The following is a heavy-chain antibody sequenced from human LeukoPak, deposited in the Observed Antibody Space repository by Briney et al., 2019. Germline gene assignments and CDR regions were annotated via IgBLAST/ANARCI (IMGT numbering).Heavy chain of an antibody. D-gene: IGHD6-13*01. CDR1: GFTFSSYG. CDR2: ISYDGSNK. V-gene: IGHV3-30*03. Sequence: PGGSLRLSCAASGFTFSSYGMHWVRQAPGKRLEWVAVISYDGSNKYYADSVKGRFTISRDNSKNTLYLQMNSLRAEDTAVYYCAREYSGRCIHAFHSWGQGTTVTVSS. CDR3: AREYSGRCIHAFHS. J-gene: IGHJ3*02.